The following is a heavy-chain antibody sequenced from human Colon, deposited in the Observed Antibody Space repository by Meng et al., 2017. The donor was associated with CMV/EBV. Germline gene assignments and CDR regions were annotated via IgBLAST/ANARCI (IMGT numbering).Heavy chain of an antibody. V-gene: IGHV3-53*01. CDR1: GFTVSRKY. D-gene: IGHD2-15*01. CDR3: ATDQYGRIS. Sequence: LRLSCIGSGFTVSRKYMGWVRQAPGKGLEWVSVIHSDENTYYADSVKGRFTISRDNSKNTLSLEVINLRVEDTAVYYCATDQYGRISWGQGTLVTVSS. J-gene: IGHJ4*02. CDR2: IHSDENT.